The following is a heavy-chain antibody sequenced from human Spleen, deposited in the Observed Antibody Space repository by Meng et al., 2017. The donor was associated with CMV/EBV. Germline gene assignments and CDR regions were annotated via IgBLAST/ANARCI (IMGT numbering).Heavy chain of an antibody. CDR2: INHRGST. D-gene: IGHD6-19*01. V-gene: IGHV4-34*01. CDR3: AVIAVAGTGY. Sequence: SETLSLTCTVYGGSFSGYYWSWLRQPPGKGLEWIGEINHRGSTNYNPSLKSRVTISVDTSKNQFSLKLSSVTAADTAVYYCAVIAVAGTGYWGQGTLVTVSS. CDR1: GGSFSGYY. J-gene: IGHJ4*02.